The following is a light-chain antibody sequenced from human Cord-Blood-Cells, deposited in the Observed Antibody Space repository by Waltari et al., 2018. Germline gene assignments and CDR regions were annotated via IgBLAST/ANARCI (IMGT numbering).Light chain of an antibody. V-gene: IGKV3-15*01. CDR3: QQYNNGLT. CDR1: QSVSSN. CDR2: GAS. Sequence: EIVMTQSPATLSVSPGERATLSCRASQSVSSNLAWYQQKPGQAPRLLIYGASTRATCIPARFSGSGSGTEFTLTISSLQSEDFAVYYCQQYNNGLTFGGGTKVEIK. J-gene: IGKJ4*01.